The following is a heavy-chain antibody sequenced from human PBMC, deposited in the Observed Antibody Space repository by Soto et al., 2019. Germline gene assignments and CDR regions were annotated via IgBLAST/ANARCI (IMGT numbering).Heavy chain of an antibody. CDR3: ARDFYGSGSYYHDY. J-gene: IGHJ4*02. D-gene: IGHD3-10*01. CDR2: IYSGGIT. V-gene: IGHV3-53*01. CDR1: GFTVSSNY. Sequence: GGSLRLSCAASGFTVSSNYMSWVRQAPGKGLEWVSVIYSGGITYYADSVKGRFTTSRDISKNTLYLQMNSLRVEDTAVYYCARDFYGSGSYYHDYWGQGTLVTVSS.